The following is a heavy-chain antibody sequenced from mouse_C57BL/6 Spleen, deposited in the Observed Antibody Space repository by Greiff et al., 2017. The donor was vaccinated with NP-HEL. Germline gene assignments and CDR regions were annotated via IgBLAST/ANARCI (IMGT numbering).Heavy chain of an antibody. V-gene: IGHV1-42*01. CDR2: INPSTGGT. CDR1: GYSFTGYY. Sequence: VQLQQSGPELVKPGASVKISCKASGYSFTGYYMNWVKQSPEKSLEWIGEINPSTGGTTYNQKFKAKATLTVDKSSSTAYMQLKSLTSEDSAVYYCAREGYDGGGGYAMDYWGQGTSVTVSS. CDR3: AREGYDGGGGYAMDY. J-gene: IGHJ4*01. D-gene: IGHD2-2*01.